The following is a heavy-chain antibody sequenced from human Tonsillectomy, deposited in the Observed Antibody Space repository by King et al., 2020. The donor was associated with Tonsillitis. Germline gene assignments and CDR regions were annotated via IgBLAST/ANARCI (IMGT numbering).Heavy chain of an antibody. Sequence: MQLQESGPGLVKPSETLSLSCTVSGGSISSYYWSWIRQPPGKGLELIGYIYYSGSTNYNPSLKSRVTISVDTSKNQFSLKLSSVTAADTAVYYCARGPDYSNSFFDYWGQGTLVTVSS. V-gene: IGHV4-59*01. CDR3: ARGPDYSNSFFDY. CDR2: IYYSGST. J-gene: IGHJ4*02. D-gene: IGHD4-11*01. CDR1: GGSISSYY.